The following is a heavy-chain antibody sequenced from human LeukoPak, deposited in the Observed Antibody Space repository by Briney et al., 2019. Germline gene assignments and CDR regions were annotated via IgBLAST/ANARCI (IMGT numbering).Heavy chain of an antibody. CDR2: INPNSGGT. D-gene: IGHD7-27*01. J-gene: IGHJ4*02. V-gene: IGHV1-2*06. CDR1: GYTFTGYY. CDR3: ARVRWGPGGIDY. Sequence: ASVKVSCKASGYTFTGYYMHWVRQAPGQGPEWMGRINPNSGGTNSAQKFQGRVTMTRDTSTSTVYMELSSLRSEDTAVYYCARVRWGPGGIDYWGQGTLVTVSS.